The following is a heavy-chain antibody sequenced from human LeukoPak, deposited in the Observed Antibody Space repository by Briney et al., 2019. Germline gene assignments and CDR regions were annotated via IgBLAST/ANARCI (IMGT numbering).Heavy chain of an antibody. J-gene: IGHJ6*03. Sequence: GGSLRLSCAASGFTFSSYAMSWVRQAPGKGLEWVSYISSSSSTIYYADSVKGRFTISRDNAKNSLYLQMNSLRAEDTAVYYCARDLTSGYYYYYMDVWGRGTTVTISS. CDR2: ISSSSSTI. CDR3: ARDLTSGYYYYYMDV. CDR1: GFTFSSYA. D-gene: IGHD3-10*01. V-gene: IGHV3-48*01.